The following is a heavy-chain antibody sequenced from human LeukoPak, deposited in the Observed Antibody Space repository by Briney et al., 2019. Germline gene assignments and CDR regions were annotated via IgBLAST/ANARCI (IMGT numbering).Heavy chain of an antibody. Sequence: GGSLRLSCAASGFTFSSYAMSWVRQAPGKGLEWVSAISGSGGSTYYADSVKGRFTISRDNSKNTLYLQMNSLRAEDTAVYYCAKDPTRITMVREDWFDPWGQGTLVTVSS. CDR3: AKDPTRITMVREDWFDP. V-gene: IGHV3-23*01. J-gene: IGHJ5*02. D-gene: IGHD3-10*01. CDR1: GFTFSSYA. CDR2: ISGSGGST.